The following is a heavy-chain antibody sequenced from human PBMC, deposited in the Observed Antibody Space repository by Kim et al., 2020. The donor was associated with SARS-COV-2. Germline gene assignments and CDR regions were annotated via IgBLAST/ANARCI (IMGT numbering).Heavy chain of an antibody. CDR2: INHSGST. Sequence: SETLSLTCAVYGGSFSGYYWSWIRQPPGKGLEWIGEINHSGSTNYNPSLKSRVTISVDTSKNQFSLRLSSVTAADTAVYYCARGFGVNYYGSGSYSVYYFDYWGQGNLVTVSS. CDR3: ARGFGVNYYGSGSYSVYYFDY. J-gene: IGHJ4*02. CDR1: GGSFSGYY. V-gene: IGHV4-34*01. D-gene: IGHD3-10*01.